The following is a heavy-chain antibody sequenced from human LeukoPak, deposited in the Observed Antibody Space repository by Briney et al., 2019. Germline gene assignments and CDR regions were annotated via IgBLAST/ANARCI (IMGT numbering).Heavy chain of an antibody. D-gene: IGHD2-2*01. Sequence: MAGGSLRLSCAASGFTLSSYVMSWVRQAPGKGLEWVSSITSVSSYKYYADSVKGRFTISRDNAKNSLFLQMNSLRAEDTAIYYCARDPTADDYWGQGTLVTVSS. CDR2: ITSVSSYK. V-gene: IGHV3-21*01. CDR3: ARDPTADDY. J-gene: IGHJ4*02. CDR1: GFTLSSYV.